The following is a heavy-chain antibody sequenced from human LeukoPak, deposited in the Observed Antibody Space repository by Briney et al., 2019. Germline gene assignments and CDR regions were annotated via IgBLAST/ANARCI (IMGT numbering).Heavy chain of an antibody. Sequence: GGSLRLSCAASGFTFSSYAMHWVRQAPGKGLEWVAVISYDGSNKYYADSVKGRFTISRDNSKNTLYLQMNSLRAEDTAVYYCARGNDFWSGYPNFDYWGQGTLVTVSS. CDR3: ARGNDFWSGYPNFDY. CDR2: ISYDGSNK. J-gene: IGHJ4*02. D-gene: IGHD3-3*01. V-gene: IGHV3-30-3*01. CDR1: GFTFSSYA.